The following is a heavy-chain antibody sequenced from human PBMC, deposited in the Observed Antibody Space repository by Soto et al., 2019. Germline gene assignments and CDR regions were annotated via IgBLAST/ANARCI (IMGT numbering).Heavy chain of an antibody. CDR1: GYSFTSYW. CDR2: IYPGDSDT. Sequence: RGESLKISCKGSGYSFTSYWIGWVRQMPGKGLEWMGIIYPGDSDTRYSPSFQGQVTISADKSISTAYLQWSSLKASDTAMYYCARQHIVFVPAANRDYYYGMDVWGQGTTVTVSS. J-gene: IGHJ6*02. V-gene: IGHV5-51*01. CDR3: ARQHIVFVPAANRDYYYGMDV. D-gene: IGHD2-2*01.